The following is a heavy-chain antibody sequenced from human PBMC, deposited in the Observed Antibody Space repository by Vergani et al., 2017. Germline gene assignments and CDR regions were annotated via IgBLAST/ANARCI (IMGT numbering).Heavy chain of an antibody. Sequence: EVQLLESGGDVVQPGGSLRLSCAASGFFFTTYAMSWVRQAPGKGMEWVSTINTNGDYTRYGDSVKGRFTISRDNSKSTLYLRMNSLRDEDTALYYCAKGVWNYWFDSWGQGTLVIVS. V-gene: IGHV3-23*01. D-gene: IGHD1-1*01. J-gene: IGHJ5*01. CDR1: GFFFTTYA. CDR3: AKGVWNYWFDS. CDR2: INTNGDYT.